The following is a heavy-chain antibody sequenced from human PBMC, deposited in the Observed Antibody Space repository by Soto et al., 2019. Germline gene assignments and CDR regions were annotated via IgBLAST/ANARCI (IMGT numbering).Heavy chain of an antibody. V-gene: IGHV4-30-2*01. Sequence: SETLSLTCAVSGGTISSGGYSWSWIRQPPGKGLEWIGYIYHSGSTYYNPSLKSRVTISVDRSKNQFSLKLSSVTAADTAVYYCARVPDRWGQGTLVTVSS. CDR3: ARVPDR. CDR1: GGTISSGGYS. CDR2: IYHSGST. J-gene: IGHJ5*02. D-gene: IGHD2-2*01.